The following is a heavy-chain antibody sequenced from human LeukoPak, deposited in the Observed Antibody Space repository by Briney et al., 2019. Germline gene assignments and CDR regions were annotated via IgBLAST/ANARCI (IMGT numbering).Heavy chain of an antibody. CDR1: GDSVSSNSAA. V-gene: IGHV6-1*01. J-gene: IGHJ6*02. CDR3: ASESSSGYDSYYYYGMDV. CDR2: TYYRSKWYN. Sequence: SQTLSLTCAISGDSVSSNSAAWNWIRQSPSRGLEWLGRTYYRSKWYNDYAVSVKSRITINPDTSKNQFSLQLNSVTPEDTAVYYCASESSSGYDSYYYYGMDVWGQGTTVTVSS. D-gene: IGHD5-12*01.